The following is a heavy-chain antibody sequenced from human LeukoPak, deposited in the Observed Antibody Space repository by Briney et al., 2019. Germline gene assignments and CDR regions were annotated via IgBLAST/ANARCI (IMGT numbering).Heavy chain of an antibody. D-gene: IGHD6-13*01. CDR2: IWYDGINN. Sequence: PGGSLRLSFAPSGFTFSNYDTHWVRQAPRKGLERVAVIWYDGINNYYADSVKGRFSISRDNSKNALYLQMNSLSAEDTAVYFCARDYSRNSFDYWGQGTLVTVSS. CDR1: GFTFSNYD. J-gene: IGHJ4*02. V-gene: IGHV3-33*01. CDR3: ARDYSRNSFDY.